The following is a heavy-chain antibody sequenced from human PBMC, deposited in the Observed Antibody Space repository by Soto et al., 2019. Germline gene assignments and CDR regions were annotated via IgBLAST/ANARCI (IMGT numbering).Heavy chain of an antibody. CDR2: ISAYNGNT. CDR1: GYTFTSYG. Sequence: ASVKVSCKASGYTFTSYGISWVRQAPGQGLEWMGWISAYNGNTNYAQKLQGRVTMTTDTSTSTAYMELRSLRSDDTAVYYCARVLPHMIHKYYFDYWGQGTLVTVSS. J-gene: IGHJ4*02. V-gene: IGHV1-18*01. CDR3: ARVLPHMIHKYYFDY. D-gene: IGHD3-16*01.